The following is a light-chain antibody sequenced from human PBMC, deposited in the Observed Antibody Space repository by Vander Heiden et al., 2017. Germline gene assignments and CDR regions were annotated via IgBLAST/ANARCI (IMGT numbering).Light chain of an antibody. Sequence: DIQMTQSPSSVAASVGDRATITCRASQDVSNWLAWYQQKPGKAPKLLIYSTSSLQSGVPSRFSGSGSGTDFTLTISSLQPEDFATYYCQQANSFALTFRGGTKAEIQ. CDR1: QDVSNW. CDR2: STS. CDR3: QQANSFALT. J-gene: IGKJ4*01. V-gene: IGKV1-12*01.